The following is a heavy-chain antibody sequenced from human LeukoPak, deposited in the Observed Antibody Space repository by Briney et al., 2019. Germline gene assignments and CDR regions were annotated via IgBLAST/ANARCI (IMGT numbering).Heavy chain of an antibody. D-gene: IGHD4-23*01. CDR1: GFTFSSYW. CDR2: IDRDGSRI. J-gene: IGHJ4*02. V-gene: IGHV3-74*01. Sequence: GALRLSCAASGFTFSSYWMHWVRQAPGKGLVWVSRIDRDGSRINYADSVKGRFTISRDNGKNTLFLQMNSLRAEDAAVYYCVRGNDYGGPHYWGQGTLVTASS. CDR3: VRGNDYGGPHY.